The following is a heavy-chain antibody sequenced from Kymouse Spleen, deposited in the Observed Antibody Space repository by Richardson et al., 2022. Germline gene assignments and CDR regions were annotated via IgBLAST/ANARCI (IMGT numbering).Heavy chain of an antibody. V-gene: IGHV3-30*18. CDR1: GFTFSSYG. J-gene: IGHJ5*02. CDR2: ISYDGSNK. CDR3: AKDNWNYVNGWFDP. Sequence: QVQLVESGGGVVQPGRSLRLSCAASGFTFSSYGMHWVRQAPGKGLEWVAVISYDGSNKYYADSVKGRFTISRDNSKNTLYLQMNSLRAEDTAVYYCAKDNWNYVNGWFDPWGQGTLVTVSS. D-gene: IGHD1-7*01.